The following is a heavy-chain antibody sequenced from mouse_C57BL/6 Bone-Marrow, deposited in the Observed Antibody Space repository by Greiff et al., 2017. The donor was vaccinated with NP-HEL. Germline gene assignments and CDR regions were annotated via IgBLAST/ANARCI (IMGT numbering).Heavy chain of an antibody. CDR2: ISYDGSN. Sequence: EVKLQESGPGLVKPSQSLSLTCSVTGYSITSGYYWNWIRQFPGNKLEWMGYISYDGSNNYNPSLKNRISITRDTSKNQFFLKLNSVTTEDTATYYCAREDLDVWGTGTTVTVSS. CDR3: AREDLDV. V-gene: IGHV3-6*01. CDR1: GYSITSGYY. J-gene: IGHJ1*03.